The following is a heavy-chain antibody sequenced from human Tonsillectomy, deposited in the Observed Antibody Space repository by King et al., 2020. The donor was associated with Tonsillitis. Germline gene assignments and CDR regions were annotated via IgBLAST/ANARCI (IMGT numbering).Heavy chain of an antibody. V-gene: IGHV3-30*18. CDR2: ISYDGSNK. CDR1: GFTFSSYG. D-gene: IGHD6-19*01. Sequence: VQLVESGGGVVQPGRSLRLSCAASGFTFSSYGMHWVRQAPGKGLEWVAVISYDGSNKDYADSVKGRFTISRDNSKNTLYLQMNSLRAEDTAVYYCAKDLGSGWSVFYDYWGQGTLVTVSS. J-gene: IGHJ4*02. CDR3: AKDLGSGWSVFYDY.